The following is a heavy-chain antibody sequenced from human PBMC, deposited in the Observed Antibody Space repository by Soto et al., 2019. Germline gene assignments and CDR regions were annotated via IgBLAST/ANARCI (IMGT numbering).Heavy chain of an antibody. CDR2: ISAYNGNT. D-gene: IGHD3-10*01. J-gene: IGHJ6*02. CDR1: GYTFTSYG. V-gene: IGHV1-18*04. Sequence: GASVKVSCKASGYTFTSYGISWVRQAPGQGLEWMGWISAYNGNTNYAQKLQGRVTMTTDTSTSTACMELRSLRSDDTAAYYCARGDYYGSGSYYWESSDYYYYGMDVWGQRTTATVSS. CDR3: ARGDYYGSGSYYWESSDYYYYGMDV.